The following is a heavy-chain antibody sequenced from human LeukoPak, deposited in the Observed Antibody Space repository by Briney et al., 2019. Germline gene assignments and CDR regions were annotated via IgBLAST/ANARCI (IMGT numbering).Heavy chain of an antibody. Sequence: ASVKVSCKASGYTFTGYYMHWVRQAPGQGLEWMGWINPNSGGTNYAQKFQGRVTMTRDTSISTAYMELSRLRSDDTAVYYCARPLLPYCTNGVCYDAGRLWFDPWGQGTLVTVSS. D-gene: IGHD2-8*01. CDR2: INPNSGGT. V-gene: IGHV1-2*02. CDR1: GYTFTGYY. J-gene: IGHJ5*02. CDR3: ARPLLPYCTNGVCYDAGRLWFDP.